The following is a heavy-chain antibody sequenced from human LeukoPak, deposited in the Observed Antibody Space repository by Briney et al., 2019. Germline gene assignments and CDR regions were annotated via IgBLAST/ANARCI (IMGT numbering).Heavy chain of an antibody. CDR3: ASAGHV. V-gene: IGHV4-30-4*01. J-gene: IGHJ6*02. CDR1: GGSISSGDYY. Sequence: SQTLSLTCTVSGGSISSGDYYWSWSRQPPGKGLEWIGYIYYSGSTYYNPCLKSRVTLSVDTSKSQFCLKLSSVTDTDTAVYYCASAGHVWGQETTVTVPS. CDR2: IYYSGST.